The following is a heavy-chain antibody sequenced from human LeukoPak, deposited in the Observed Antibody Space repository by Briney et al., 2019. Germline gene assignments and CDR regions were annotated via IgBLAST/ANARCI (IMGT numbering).Heavy chain of an antibody. D-gene: IGHD6-19*01. V-gene: IGHV3-53*01. J-gene: IGHJ1*01. Sequence: GGSLRLSCTVSGSTVSSNSMSWVRQAPGKGLEWVSFIYSVGSIYYSDSVKGRFTISIDNSKNTLYLQMNSLRAEDTAVYYCARVPITLAGTKDAKYFQHWGQGTLVTVSS. CDR2: IYSVGSI. CDR3: ARVPITLAGTKDAKYFQH. CDR1: GSTVSSNS.